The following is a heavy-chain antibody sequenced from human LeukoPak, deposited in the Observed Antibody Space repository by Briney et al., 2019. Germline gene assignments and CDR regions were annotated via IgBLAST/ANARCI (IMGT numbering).Heavy chain of an antibody. CDR2: LYISGNT. CDR3: ASLGYSGYVGVAFDI. J-gene: IGHJ3*02. D-gene: IGHD5-12*01. Sequence: KPSETLSLTCTVSGDSITSASYYWSWIRQPAGKELEWIGRLYISGNTNYNPSLKSRVTMSVDTSKNQFSLKLSSVTAADTAVYYCASLGYSGYVGVAFDIWGQGTMVTVSS. CDR1: GDSITSASYY. V-gene: IGHV4-61*02.